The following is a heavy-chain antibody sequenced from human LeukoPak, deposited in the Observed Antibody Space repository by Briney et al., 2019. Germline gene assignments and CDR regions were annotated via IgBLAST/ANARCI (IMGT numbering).Heavy chain of an antibody. CDR2: IKRETDGGTT. CDR1: GLSLRNVW. J-gene: IGHJ4*02. D-gene: IGHD3-22*01. CDR3: AQGSGFYYDY. V-gene: IGHV3-15*07. Sequence: GGSLRLSCAVSGLSLRNVWMNWLRQAPGKGLEWVGLIKRETDGGTTDFAAPVKGRFTISRDDSKNTLYLQMNRLTSEDTAVYYCAQGSGFYYDYWGQGTLVTVSS.